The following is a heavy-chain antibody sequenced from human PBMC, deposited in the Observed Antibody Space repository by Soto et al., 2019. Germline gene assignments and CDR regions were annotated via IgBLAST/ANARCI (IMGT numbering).Heavy chain of an antibody. J-gene: IGHJ5*02. D-gene: IGHD3-22*01. Sequence: QVQLVQSGAEVKKPGASVKVSCKTSGYTFATYGFNWVRQAPGQGLEWMGWISAYNGDTNYAPNLQGRVTMTTDRSTSTAYLELRSLRSDDTAVYYCASGGALIEVAHSYNRFDPWGQGTLVTVSS. CDR2: ISAYNGDT. V-gene: IGHV1-18*01. CDR1: GYTFATYG. CDR3: ASGGALIEVAHSYNRFDP.